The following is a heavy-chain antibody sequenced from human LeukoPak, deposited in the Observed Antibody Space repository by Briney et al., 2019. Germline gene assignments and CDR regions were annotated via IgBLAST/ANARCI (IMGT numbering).Heavy chain of an antibody. CDR3: ARHRGYYDSPNWFDP. CDR1: GGSISSYY. V-gene: IGHV4-4*07. Sequence: SETLSLTCTVSGGSISSYYWSWIRQPAGKGLEWIGRIYSSGSTDYNPSLKSRVTMSVDTSKNKFSLKLSSVTAADTAVYYCARHRGYYDSPNWFDPWGQGTLVTVSS. D-gene: IGHD3-22*01. J-gene: IGHJ5*02. CDR2: IYSSGST.